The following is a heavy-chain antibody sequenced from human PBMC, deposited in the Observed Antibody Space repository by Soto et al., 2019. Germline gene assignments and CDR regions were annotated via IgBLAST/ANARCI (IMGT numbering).Heavy chain of an antibody. J-gene: IGHJ4*01. CDR1: GVSLSDAGPY. D-gene: IGHD3-3*02. CDR2: ISDTGNT. Sequence: QVHLQEPGPGLVKPSQPLSLTCTVSGVSLSDAGPYWSSIRLSPGKGLEWMAYISDTGNTLSEPSLKSRLIVSIDASTKPFSLMLAFVNDADAAIYYCGRSPPLSHFHVGLQVFDLWAHGTQVTVSS. V-gene: IGHV4-30-4*01. CDR3: GRSPPLSHFHVGLQVFDL.